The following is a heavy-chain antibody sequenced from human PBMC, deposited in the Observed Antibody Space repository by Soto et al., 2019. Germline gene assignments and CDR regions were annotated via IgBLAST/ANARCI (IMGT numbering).Heavy chain of an antibody. J-gene: IGHJ4*02. CDR1: GYTFTVYY. CDR3: ARDLAKGGGSAGFDY. CDR2: INPKSGGT. D-gene: IGHD1-26*01. V-gene: IGHV1-2*02. Sequence: ASVKVSFKASGYTFTVYYIHWVRQAPGQGLEWMGWINPKSGGTMYPQKFQGRVTMTWDTSISTAYMALTRLRSDDTAVYYCARDLAKGGGSAGFDYWGQGTLVTVSS.